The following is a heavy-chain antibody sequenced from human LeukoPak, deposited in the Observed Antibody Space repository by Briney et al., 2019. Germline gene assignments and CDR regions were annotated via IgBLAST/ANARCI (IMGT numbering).Heavy chain of an antibody. CDR2: ISSAGNTI. CDR3: ARDGWFGDYNWFDP. V-gene: IGHV3-48*01. Sequence: GESLRLSCAASGFTFSSYSMNWVRQAPGKGLEWVSYISSAGNTIYYADSVRGRFTISRDNAKNSVYLQMNSLRAEDTAMYYCARDGWFGDYNWFDPWGQGTLVTVSS. J-gene: IGHJ5*02. D-gene: IGHD3-10*01. CDR1: GFTFSSYS.